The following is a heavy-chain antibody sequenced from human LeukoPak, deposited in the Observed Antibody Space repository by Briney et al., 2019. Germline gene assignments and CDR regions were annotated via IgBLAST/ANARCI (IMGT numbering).Heavy chain of an antibody. V-gene: IGHV3-23*01. CDR3: AKAGGWELRGRAFDY. CDR2: ISGSGGST. D-gene: IGHD1-26*01. CDR1: GFTFSSYA. Sequence: GGSLRLSCAASGFTFSSYAMSWVRQAPGKGLEWVSAISGSGGSTYYADSVKGRFTISRDNSKNTLYLKMNSLRAEDTAVYYCAKAGGWELRGRAFDYWGQGTLVTVSS. J-gene: IGHJ4*02.